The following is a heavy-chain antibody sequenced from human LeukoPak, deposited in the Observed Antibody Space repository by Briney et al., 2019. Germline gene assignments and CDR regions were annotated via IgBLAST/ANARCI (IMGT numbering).Heavy chain of an antibody. CDR3: AMTIRYCSSTSCSDDYFYMDV. J-gene: IGHJ6*03. Sequence: GASVKVSCNASGGTFSSYAISWVRQAPGQGLEWMGGIIPIFGTANYAQKFQGRVTITTDGSTSTAYMELSSLRSEDTAVYYCAMTIRYCSSTSCSDDYFYMDVWGKGTTVTVSS. CDR1: GGTFSSYA. CDR2: IIPIFGTA. V-gene: IGHV1-69*05. D-gene: IGHD2-2*01.